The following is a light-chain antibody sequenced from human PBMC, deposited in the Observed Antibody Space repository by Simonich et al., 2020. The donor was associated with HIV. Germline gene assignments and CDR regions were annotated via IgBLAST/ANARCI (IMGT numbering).Light chain of an antibody. Sequence: DIVMTQSPDSLAVSLGERATINCKSSQSVLYSSNNKNYLAWYQPKPGQPPNLLICWASTRESGVPDRFSASGSGTDFTLTISSLQPDDFATYFCQQYNSYTWTFGQGTKVEIK. V-gene: IGKV4-1*01. CDR3: QQYNSYTWT. J-gene: IGKJ1*01. CDR2: WAS. CDR1: QSVLYSSNNKNY.